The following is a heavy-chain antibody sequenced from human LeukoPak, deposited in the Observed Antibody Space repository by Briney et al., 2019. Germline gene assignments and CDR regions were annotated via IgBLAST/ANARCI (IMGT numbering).Heavy chain of an antibody. Sequence: SETLSLTCTVSGGSISSNHWSWIRQSQGKGLEWIAYISYSGSTNYNPSLKSRVTMSVDTSKNQFSLKVSSVTAADTAVYYCARHGGSWTFDYWGQGTLVTVSS. D-gene: IGHD1-26*01. V-gene: IGHV4-59*08. CDR3: ARHGGSWTFDY. CDR1: GGSISSNH. CDR2: ISYSGST. J-gene: IGHJ4*02.